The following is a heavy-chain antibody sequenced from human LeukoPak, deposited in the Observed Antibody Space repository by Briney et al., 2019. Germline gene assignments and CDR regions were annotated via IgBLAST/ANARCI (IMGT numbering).Heavy chain of an antibody. J-gene: IGHJ4*02. CDR2: IYYSGST. CDR3: VRRIGYTSYSGTPYFDY. V-gene: IGHV4-39*07. Sequence: PSETLSLTCTVSGGSISSSSYYWGWIRQPPGKGLEWIGSIYYSGSTYYNPSLKSRVTISVDTSKNQFSLKLSSVTAADTAVYYCVRRIGYTSYSGTPYFDYWGQGTLVTVSS. D-gene: IGHD1-26*01. CDR1: GGSISSSSYY.